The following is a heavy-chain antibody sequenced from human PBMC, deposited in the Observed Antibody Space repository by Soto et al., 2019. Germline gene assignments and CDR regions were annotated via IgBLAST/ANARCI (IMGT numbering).Heavy chain of an antibody. V-gene: IGHV4-31*03. CDR2: IYYSGST. CDR1: GGSISGGGYY. Sequence: SSETLSLTCTVSGGSISGGGYYWSWIRQHPGKGLEWIGYIYYSGSTYYNPSLKSRVTISVDTSKNQFSLKLSSVTAADTAVYYCASRGYSYGFSLGMDVWGQGTTVT. J-gene: IGHJ6*02. CDR3: ASRGYSYGFSLGMDV. D-gene: IGHD5-18*01.